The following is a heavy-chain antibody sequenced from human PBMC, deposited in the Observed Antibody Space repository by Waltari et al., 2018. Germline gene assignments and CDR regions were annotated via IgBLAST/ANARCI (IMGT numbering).Heavy chain of an antibody. V-gene: IGHV3-33*01. Sequence: QVQLVESGGGVVQPGRSLRLSCAASGFTFSSYGMHWVRQAPGKGLEWVAVIWYDGSNKYYAYSVKGRFTISRDNSKNTLYLQMNSLRAEDTAVYYCASSSWTRPWDAFDIWGQGTMVTVSS. J-gene: IGHJ3*02. CDR1: GFTFSSYG. CDR2: IWYDGSNK. CDR3: ASSSWTRPWDAFDI. D-gene: IGHD6-13*01.